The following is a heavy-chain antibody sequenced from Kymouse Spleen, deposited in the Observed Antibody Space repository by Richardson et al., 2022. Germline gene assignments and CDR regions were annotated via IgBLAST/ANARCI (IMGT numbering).Heavy chain of an antibody. Sequence: QLQLQESGPGLVKPSETLSLTCTVSGGSISSSSYYWGWIRQPPGKGLEWIGSIYYSGSTYYNPSLKSRVTISVDTSKNQFSLKLSSVTAADTAVYYCARVLRYFDWLYAFDIWGQGTMVTVSS. CDR1: GGSISSSSYY. J-gene: IGHJ3*02. CDR2: IYYSGST. D-gene: IGHD3-9*01. CDR3: ARVLRYFDWLYAFDI. V-gene: IGHV4-39*01.